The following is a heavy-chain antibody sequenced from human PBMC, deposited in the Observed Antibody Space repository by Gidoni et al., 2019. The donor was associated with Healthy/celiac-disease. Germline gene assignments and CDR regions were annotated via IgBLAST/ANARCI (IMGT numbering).Heavy chain of an antibody. CDR3: VKDGGWELSSFDY. J-gene: IGHJ4*02. Sequence: EVQLVESGGGLVQPGGSLRLSCSASGFTFSSSAMHWVRQAPGKGLEYVSAISRNGGSTYYADSVKGRFTISRDNSKNTLYIQMSSLRAEDTAVYYCVKDGGWELSSFDYWGQGTLVTVSS. CDR1: GFTFSSSA. V-gene: IGHV3-64D*06. CDR2: ISRNGGST. D-gene: IGHD1-26*01.